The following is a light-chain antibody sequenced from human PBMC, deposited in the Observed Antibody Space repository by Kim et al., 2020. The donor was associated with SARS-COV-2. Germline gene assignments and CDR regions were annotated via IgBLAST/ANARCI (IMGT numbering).Light chain of an antibody. CDR2: DAS. Sequence: WSPGVGATISGRASQSVSSYLAWYQQKPGQAPRLLIYDASYRASGIPARFSGSGSGTDFTLTISSLEPEDFAVYYCQHRSSWPPSFGQGTRLEIK. J-gene: IGKJ5*01. CDR1: QSVSSY. CDR3: QHRSSWPPS. V-gene: IGKV3-11*01.